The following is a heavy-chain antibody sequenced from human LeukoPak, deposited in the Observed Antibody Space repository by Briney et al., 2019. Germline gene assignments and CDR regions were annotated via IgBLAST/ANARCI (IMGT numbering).Heavy chain of an antibody. CDR1: GFTFSSYA. D-gene: IGHD2-21*02. J-gene: IGHJ4*02. CDR2: ISGRGGST. V-gene: IGHV3-23*01. CDR3: AACVGDCYTVDY. Sequence: GGSLRLSCAASGFTFSSYAMSWVRQVPGKGLEWVAGISGRGGSTNYADSVKGRFTISRDNSKNTLYLQMNSLRVEDTAVYYCAACVGDCYTVDYWGQGSLVTVSS.